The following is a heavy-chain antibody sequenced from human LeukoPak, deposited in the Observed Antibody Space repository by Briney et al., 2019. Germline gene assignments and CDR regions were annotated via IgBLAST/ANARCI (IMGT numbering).Heavy chain of an antibody. V-gene: IGHV1-2*02. CDR3: ARVYGYSYDSQFDY. Sequence: GASVKVSCKTSGYTFTGYYIHWVRQAPGQGFEWMGWINPNGGATKYVQNFQGRVTMTRDTSISTAYMELSRLRSDDTAVYYCARVYGYSYDSQFDYWGQGTLVTVSS. D-gene: IGHD5-18*01. CDR1: GYTFTGYY. J-gene: IGHJ4*02. CDR2: INPNGGAT.